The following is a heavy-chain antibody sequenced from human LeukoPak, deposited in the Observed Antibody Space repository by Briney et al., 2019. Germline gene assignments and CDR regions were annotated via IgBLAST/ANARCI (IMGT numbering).Heavy chain of an antibody. CDR2: INSDGSST. V-gene: IGHV3-74*01. Sequence: GGPLRLSCAASGFTFSSYWMHGVRQAPGKGRVWVSRINSDGSSTSYADSVKGRFTISRDNAKNTLYLQMNSLRAEDTAVYYCARDLERVRGYGGIDYWGQGTLVTVSS. D-gene: IGHD4-23*01. CDR1: GFTFSSYW. CDR3: ARDLERVRGYGGIDY. J-gene: IGHJ4*02.